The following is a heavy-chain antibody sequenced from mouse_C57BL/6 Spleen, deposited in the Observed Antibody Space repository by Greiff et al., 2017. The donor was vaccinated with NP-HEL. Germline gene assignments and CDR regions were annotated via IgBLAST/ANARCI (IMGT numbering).Heavy chain of an antibody. CDR2: IDPETGGT. CDR1: GYTFTDYE. Sequence: QVQLQQSGAELVRPGASVTLSCKASGYTFTDYEMHWVKQTPVHGLEWIGAIDPETGGTAYNQKFKGKAILTADKSSSTAYMELRSLTSEDSAVYYCTRWDYEGSMDYWGQGTSVTVSS. J-gene: IGHJ4*01. D-gene: IGHD2-4*01. V-gene: IGHV1-15*01. CDR3: TRWDYEGSMDY.